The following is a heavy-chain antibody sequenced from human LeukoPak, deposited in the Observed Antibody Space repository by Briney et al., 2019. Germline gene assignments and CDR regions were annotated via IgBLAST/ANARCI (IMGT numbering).Heavy chain of an antibody. CDR1: GFTFSSYW. J-gene: IGHJ4*02. D-gene: IGHD6-19*01. V-gene: IGHV3-7*01. Sequence: VGSLRLSCVASGFTFSSYWMSWVRQAPGKGLEWVAHIKEDGSEKSYVDSVQGRFTISRDNAKNSLFLQINSLRAEDTAVYYCARVTSGWFYYWGQGTLVTVSS. CDR2: IKEDGSEK. CDR3: ARVTSGWFYY.